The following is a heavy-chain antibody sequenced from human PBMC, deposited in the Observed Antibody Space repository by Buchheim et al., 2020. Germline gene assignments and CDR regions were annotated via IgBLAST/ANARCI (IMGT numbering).Heavy chain of an antibody. J-gene: IGHJ4*02. CDR3: ARDTDGDYPPPSDY. D-gene: IGHD4-17*01. CDR1: GYTFTGYY. V-gene: IGHV1-2*02. Sequence: QVQLVQSGAEVKKPGASVKVSCKASGYTFTGYYMHWVRQAPGQGLEWIGLINPNSGCPNHAQKFQGRVTMNRDTSISTASKELSRLRTDDTAVYYWARDTDGDYPPPSDYWGQGTL. CDR2: INPNSGCP.